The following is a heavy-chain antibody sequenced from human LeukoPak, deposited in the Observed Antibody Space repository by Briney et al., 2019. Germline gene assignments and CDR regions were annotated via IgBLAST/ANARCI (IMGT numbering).Heavy chain of an antibody. D-gene: IGHD4-17*01. CDR1: GYSISSGYY. J-gene: IGHJ3*02. CDR3: ARGELTTVTTGAFDI. Sequence: SETLSLTCAVSGYSISSGYYWGWIRQPPGKGLEWIGSIYHSGSIYYNPSLKSRVTISVDTSKNQFSLKLSSVTAADTAVYYCARGELTTVTTGAFDIWGQGTMVTVSS. V-gene: IGHV4-38-2*01. CDR2: IYHSGSI.